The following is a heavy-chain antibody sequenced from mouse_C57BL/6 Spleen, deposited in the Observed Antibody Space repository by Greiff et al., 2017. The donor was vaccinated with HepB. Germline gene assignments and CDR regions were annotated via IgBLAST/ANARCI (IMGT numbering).Heavy chain of an antibody. CDR2: ISYDGSN. CDR1: GYSITSGYY. Sequence: EVQLVESGPGLVKPSQSLSLTCSVTGYSITSGYYWNWIRQFPGNKLEWMGYISYDGSNNYNPSLKNRISITRDTSKNQFFLKLNSVTTEDTATYYCAREGGLFAYWGQGTLVTVSA. J-gene: IGHJ3*01. CDR3: AREGGLFAY. V-gene: IGHV3-6*01.